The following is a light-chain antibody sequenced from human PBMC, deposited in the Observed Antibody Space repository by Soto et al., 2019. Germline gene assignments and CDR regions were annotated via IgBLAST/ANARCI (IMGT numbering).Light chain of an antibody. CDR1: QTVRNNY. Sequence: EFVLTQSPGTLSLSPGERATLSCRASQTVRNNYLAWYQQKPGQAPRLLIYDASSRATGIPDRFSGGGSGTDFPLTISRLEPEDFAVYHCQHFSSYPPPLGGGTQVELK. CDR2: DAS. V-gene: IGKV3-20*01. J-gene: IGKJ4*01. CDR3: QHFSSYPPP.